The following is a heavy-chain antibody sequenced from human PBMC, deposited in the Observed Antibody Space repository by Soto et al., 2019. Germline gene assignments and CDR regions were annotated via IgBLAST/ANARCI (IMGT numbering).Heavy chain of an antibody. J-gene: IGHJ4*02. CDR1: GFTFSSYA. Sequence: GGSLRLSCAASGFTFSSYAMHWVRQAPGKGLEWVAVISYDGSNKYYADSVKGRFTISRDNSKNTLYLQMNSLRAEDTAVYYCARDKHPYYYDSSSYSPFDYWGQGTQVTV. CDR2: ISYDGSNK. CDR3: ARDKHPYYYDSSSYSPFDY. V-gene: IGHV3-30*01. D-gene: IGHD3-22*01.